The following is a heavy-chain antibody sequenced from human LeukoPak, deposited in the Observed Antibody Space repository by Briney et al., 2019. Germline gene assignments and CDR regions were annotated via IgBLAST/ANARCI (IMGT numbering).Heavy chain of an antibody. V-gene: IGHV5-51*01. CDR2: IYPGDSDT. CDR3: ARAHRSADYYDSSGYYYY. CDR1: GYSFNTYW. Sequence: ESLKISCKGSGYSFNTYWIGWVRQMPGKGLEWMGIIYPGDSDTRYSPSFQGQVTISADKAISTAYLQWGSLKASDTAIYYCARAHRSADYYDSSGYYYYWGQGTLVTVSS. D-gene: IGHD3-22*01. J-gene: IGHJ4*02.